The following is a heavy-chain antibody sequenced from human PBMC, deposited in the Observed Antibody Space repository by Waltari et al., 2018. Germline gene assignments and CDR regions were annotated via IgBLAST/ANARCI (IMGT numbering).Heavy chain of an antibody. V-gene: IGHV3-73*01. J-gene: IGHJ4*02. D-gene: IGHD6-13*01. Sequence: EVQLVESGGGLVQPGESLKLSCAASGLNFSGFTRTGVRQASGKGLEWVGLIRSKANNYATSYAASVKGRFTISRDDSESTAYLQMNSLKTEDTAVYYCTTGLIAADGKNFDYWGQGILVTVSS. CDR3: TTGLIAADGKNFDY. CDR2: IRSKANNYAT. CDR1: GLNFSGFT.